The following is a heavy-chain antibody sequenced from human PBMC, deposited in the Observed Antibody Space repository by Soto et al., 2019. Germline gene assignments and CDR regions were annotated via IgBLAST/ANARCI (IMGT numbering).Heavy chain of an antibody. J-gene: IGHJ6*02. CDR2: IRSKAYGVTT. CDR3: AKCTYTSRYSFFGMDF. CDR1: GFTFSDYA. Sequence: EVQVVESGGSLVNPGRSLRLSCTTSGFTFSDYAISWFRQTPGKGLEWVGVIRSKAYGVTTDYAASVKGRFAISTDDSRSNDYLEMNSVTTEGTAVYFCAKCTYTSRYSFFGMDFWGHGTTVTVSS. V-gene: IGHV3-49*05. D-gene: IGHD2-15*01.